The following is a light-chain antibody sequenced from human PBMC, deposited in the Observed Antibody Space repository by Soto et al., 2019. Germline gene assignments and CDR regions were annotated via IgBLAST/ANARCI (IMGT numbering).Light chain of an antibody. V-gene: IGKV3-15*01. J-gene: IGKJ4*01. CDR1: QSVSSSY. CDR3: QQYNDWPFT. Sequence: EIVLTQSPGTLSLSPGERATLSCRASQSVSSSYLAWYQQKPGQAPRLLIYGASSRATGIPARFSGSGSGTEFTLTFSSLQSEDFAVYYCQQYNDWPFTFGGGTKVDIK. CDR2: GAS.